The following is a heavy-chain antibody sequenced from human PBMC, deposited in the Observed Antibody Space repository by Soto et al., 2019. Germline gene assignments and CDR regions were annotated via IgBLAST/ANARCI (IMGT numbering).Heavy chain of an antibody. CDR3: ARTFTGYSSSWEDY. CDR1: GFTFSDYY. D-gene: IGHD6-13*01. J-gene: IGHJ4*02. V-gene: IGHV3-11*05. CDR2: ISSSSSYT. Sequence: QVQLVESGGGLVKPGGSLRLSCAASGFTFSDYYMSWIRQAPGKGLEWVSYISSSSSYTNYADSVKGRFTISRDNAKNSLYRQMNSLRAEDTAVYYCARTFTGYSSSWEDYWGQGTLVTVSS.